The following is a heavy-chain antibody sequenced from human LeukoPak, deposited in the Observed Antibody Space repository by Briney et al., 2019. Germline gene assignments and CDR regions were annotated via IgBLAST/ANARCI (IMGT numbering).Heavy chain of an antibody. CDR2: ISGSGSDM. CDR3: STDPRLLIY. Sequence: GGSLRLSCVVSGFGFSDSYMTWIRQTPGKGLEWLAYISGSGSDMYYADSVKGRFTISRDNAKNSLYLQMNSLRPDDTALYYCSTDPRLLIYWGHGTLVTVSS. V-gene: IGHV3-11*01. J-gene: IGHJ4*01. CDR1: GFGFSDSY. D-gene: IGHD2-8*01.